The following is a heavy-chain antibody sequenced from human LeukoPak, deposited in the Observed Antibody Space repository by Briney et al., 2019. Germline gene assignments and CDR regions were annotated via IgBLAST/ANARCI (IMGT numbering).Heavy chain of an antibody. CDR1: VSTLIDLS. CDR2: SDPEDGET. V-gene: IGHV1-24*01. CDR3: VTDRARLFWYFDL. D-gene: IGHD2-21*02. Sequence: GASVKVSCKVSVSTLIDLSIHWVRQAPGKGLEYVGGSDPEDGETFHAQNFQGRITMTEDTSMDTAYMELSSLRSEDTAVYYCVTDRARLFWYFDLWGRGTLVTVSS. J-gene: IGHJ2*01.